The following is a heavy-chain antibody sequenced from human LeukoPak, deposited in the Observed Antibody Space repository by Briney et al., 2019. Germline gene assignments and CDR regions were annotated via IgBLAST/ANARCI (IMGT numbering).Heavy chain of an antibody. V-gene: IGHV3-21*01. J-gene: IGHJ4*02. CDR1: GFTFSEYD. CDR3: GRAFPPLRTSSAGDL. Sequence: GGSLRLSCSASGFTFSEYDMNWFRQAPGKGLEWVSSISYLSSHIYYGDSVKGRFSISRDNAKNSLYLQMNTLGAEDTAIYYCGRAFPPLRTSSAGDLWGQGILVTVSS. CDR2: ISYLSSHI. D-gene: IGHD3-16*01.